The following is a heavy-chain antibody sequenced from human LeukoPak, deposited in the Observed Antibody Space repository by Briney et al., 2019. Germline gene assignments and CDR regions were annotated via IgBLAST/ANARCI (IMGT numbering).Heavy chain of an antibody. CDR2: INHSGST. CDR3: ARSAMVRGVIVY. J-gene: IGHJ4*02. Sequence: SETLSITCAVYGGSFSGYYWSWIRQPPGKGLEWIGEINHSGSTNYNPSLKSRVTISVDTSKNQFSLKLSSVTAADTAVYYCARSAMVRGVIVYWGQGTLVTVSS. V-gene: IGHV4-34*01. CDR1: GGSFSGYY. D-gene: IGHD3-10*01.